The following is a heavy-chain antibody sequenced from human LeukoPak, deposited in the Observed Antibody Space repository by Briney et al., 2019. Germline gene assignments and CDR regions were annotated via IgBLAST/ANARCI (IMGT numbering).Heavy chain of an antibody. J-gene: IGHJ3*02. V-gene: IGHV4-4*02. Sequence: PSETLSLTCGVSGGSVTTTNWWTWVRQPPGKGLEWIGEVHLDGRTNYNPSLESRVTISVDTSENQFSLKLSSVTAADTAVYYCARGSSNLEYYYDSSGYIRDDAFDIWGQGTMVTVSS. CDR1: GGSVTTTNW. CDR2: VHLDGRT. D-gene: IGHD3-22*01. CDR3: ARGSSNLEYYYDSSGYIRDDAFDI.